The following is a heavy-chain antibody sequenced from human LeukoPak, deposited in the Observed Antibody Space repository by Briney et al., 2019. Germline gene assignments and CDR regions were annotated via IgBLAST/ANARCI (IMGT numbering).Heavy chain of an antibody. J-gene: IGHJ4*02. CDR1: GGSISSYY. CDR2: IYYSGST. V-gene: IGHV4-59*01. D-gene: IGHD4-17*01. Sequence: SETLSLTCTVSGGSISSYYWSWIRQPPGKGLEWIGYIYYSGSTNYNPSLKSRVTISVDTSKNQFSLKLSSVTAADTAVHYCARLSTVTTSFDYWGQGTLVTVSS. CDR3: ARLSTVTTSFDY.